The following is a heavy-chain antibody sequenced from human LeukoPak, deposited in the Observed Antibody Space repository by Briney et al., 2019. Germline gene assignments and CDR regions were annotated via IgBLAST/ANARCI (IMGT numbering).Heavy chain of an antibody. CDR2: IKQDGSVK. V-gene: IGHV3-7*01. CDR3: ATSRSLDRSLDY. Sequence: GGSLRLSCAVSGSTFSKFWMHWVRQAPGKGLEWVVNIKQDGSVKYYVDSVKGRFTISRDNAKNSLFLQMNSLRVEDTAVYYCATSRSLDRSLDYWGQGTLVTVSS. CDR1: GSTFSKFW. J-gene: IGHJ4*02. D-gene: IGHD3-9*01.